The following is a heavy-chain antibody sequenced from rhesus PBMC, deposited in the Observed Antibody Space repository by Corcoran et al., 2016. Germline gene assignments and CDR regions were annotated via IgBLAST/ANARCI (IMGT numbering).Heavy chain of an antibody. V-gene: IGHV4-127*01. Sequence: QVRLQESGPGLVKPSDTLSLPCAVSGYSISSGYGWSWIRQPPGKGLEWIGYIGGKRGNTNYNPSLKRRVTISKDSSKNQFALKLSSVTDADTAVYYCARGFRGLDSWGQGVVVTVSS. J-gene: IGHJ6*01. CDR2: IGGKRGNT. CDR1: GYSISSGYG. CDR3: ARGFRGLDS.